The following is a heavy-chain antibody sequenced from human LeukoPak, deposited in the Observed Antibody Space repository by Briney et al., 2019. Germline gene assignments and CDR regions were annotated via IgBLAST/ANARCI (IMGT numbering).Heavy chain of an antibody. CDR2: ISSSSSYI. CDR1: GFTFSSYG. V-gene: IGHV3-21*01. J-gene: IGHJ4*02. CDR3: AREGVEIAAAGSFDY. Sequence: GRSLRLSCAASGFTFSSYGMHWVRQAPGKGLEWVSSISSSSSYIYYADSVKGRFTISRDNAKNSLYLQMNSLRAEDTAVYYCAREGVEIAAAGSFDYWGQGTLVTVSS. D-gene: IGHD6-13*01.